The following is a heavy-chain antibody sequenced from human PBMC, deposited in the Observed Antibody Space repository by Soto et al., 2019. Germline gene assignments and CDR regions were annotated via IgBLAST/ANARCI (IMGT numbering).Heavy chain of an antibody. J-gene: IGHJ4*02. CDR2: INGDGIGT. D-gene: IGHD2-2*01. CDR3: ARAQYCSNINCYARYFDS. V-gene: IGHV3-74*01. Sequence: PGGSLRLSCAASGFTFTNYWMHWVRQAPGKGLVWVSRINGDGIGTDYADSVKGRFTISRDNAKNTMYLQMNSLRAEDTAVYFCARAQYCSNINCYARYFDSWGQGT. CDR1: GFTFTNYW.